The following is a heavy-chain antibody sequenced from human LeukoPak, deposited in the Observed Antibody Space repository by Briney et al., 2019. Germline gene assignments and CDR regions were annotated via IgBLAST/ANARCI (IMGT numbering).Heavy chain of an antibody. D-gene: IGHD6-19*01. CDR2: IHYSGST. V-gene: IGHV4-59*01. Sequence: PSETLSLTCTVSGGSISSYYWSLIRQPPGKGLEWIGYIHYSGSTNYNPSLKSRVTISVDMSKNQFSLKLSSVTAADTAVYYCATATLGSGWLQGEYFQHWGQGTLVTVSS. CDR3: ATATLGSGWLQGEYFQH. J-gene: IGHJ1*01. CDR1: GGSISSYY.